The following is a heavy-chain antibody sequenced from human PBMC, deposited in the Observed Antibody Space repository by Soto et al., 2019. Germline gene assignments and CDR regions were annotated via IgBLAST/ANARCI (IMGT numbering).Heavy chain of an antibody. CDR2: INAGNGVT. V-gene: IGHV1-3*01. CDR3: ASNLRDDFSDAFDF. Sequence: QVHLVQSGAEVKKPGASVKVSCKASGYTFTRNTIHWVRQAPGQRLEWMGWINAGNGVTKYSPKFQGRVTISRATSQRTAHMKRNSLKSEGTAVYFCASNLRDDFSDAFDFWGQGTMVRVSS. CDR1: GYTFTRNT. D-gene: IGHD3-3*01. J-gene: IGHJ3*01.